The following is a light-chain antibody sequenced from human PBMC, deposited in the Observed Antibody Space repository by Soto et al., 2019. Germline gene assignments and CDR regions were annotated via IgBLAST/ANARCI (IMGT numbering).Light chain of an antibody. J-gene: IGLJ2*01. CDR1: SGHSSYA. CDR2: LNSDGSH. CDR3: QTWGTGIQV. Sequence: QLVLTQSPSASASLGASVKLTCTLSSGHSSYAIAWHQQQPEKGPRYLMKLNSDGSHSKGDGIPDRFSGSSSGAERSLTISSLQSEDEADSYCQTWGTGIQVFGGGTKLTVL. V-gene: IGLV4-69*01.